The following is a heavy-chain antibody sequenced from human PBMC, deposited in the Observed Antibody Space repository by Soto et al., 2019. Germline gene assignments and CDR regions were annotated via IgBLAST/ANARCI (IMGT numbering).Heavy chain of an antibody. CDR2: VYHTGTT. D-gene: IGHD3-22*01. J-gene: IGHJ6*02. CDR1: GGPVSGDDLY. Sequence: TLSLTCVVSGGPVSGDDLYWRWIRHLPGKGLEWIANVYHTGTTYYNPSLKSRVSMSVDTSQNQFSLILASVTAADTAVYYCARALVTDYNSRDYHYYFAMDVWGQGTSVP. V-gene: IGHV4-31*02. CDR3: ARALVTDYNSRDYHYYFAMDV.